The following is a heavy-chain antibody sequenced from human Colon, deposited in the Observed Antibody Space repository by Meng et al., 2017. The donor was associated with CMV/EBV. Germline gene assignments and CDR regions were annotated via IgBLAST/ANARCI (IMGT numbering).Heavy chain of an antibody. D-gene: IGHD2-2*01. CDR2: ITKSRSPT. V-gene: IGHV3-48*04. Sequence: GGSLRLSCVASGFTFSTYSMNWVRQAPGKGLEWVSYITKSRSPTNYADSVKGRFTISRDNAKSVLYLQMNSLRVEDTALYYCARGYCRSASCYRNPWVVWAFDIWGRGTMVTVSS. J-gene: IGHJ3*02. CDR1: GFTFSTYS. CDR3: ARGYCRSASCYRNPWVVWAFDI.